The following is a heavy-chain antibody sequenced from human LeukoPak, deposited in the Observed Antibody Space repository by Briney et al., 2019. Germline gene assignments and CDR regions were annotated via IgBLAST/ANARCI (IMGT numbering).Heavy chain of an antibody. CDR2: IYYSGST. CDR3: ASSYSSGWYLAHFDY. D-gene: IGHD6-19*01. J-gene: IGHJ4*02. CDR1: GGSISSHY. Sequence: SETLSLTCTVSGGSISSHYWSWIRQPPGKVLEWIGYIYYSGSTNYNPSLKSRVTISVDTSKNQFSLKLSSVTAADTAVYYCASSYSSGWYLAHFDYWGQGTLVTVSS. V-gene: IGHV4-59*11.